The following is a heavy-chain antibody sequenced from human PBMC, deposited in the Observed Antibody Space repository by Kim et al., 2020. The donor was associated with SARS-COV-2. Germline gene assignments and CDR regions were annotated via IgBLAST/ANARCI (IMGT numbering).Heavy chain of an antibody. Sequence: SLKSRVTMSVDTSKNQFSLKLSSVTAADTAVYYCARGLGYCSGGSCGPDYWGQGTLVTVSS. CDR3: ARGLGYCSGGSCGPDY. V-gene: IGHV4-34*01. D-gene: IGHD2-15*01. J-gene: IGHJ4*02.